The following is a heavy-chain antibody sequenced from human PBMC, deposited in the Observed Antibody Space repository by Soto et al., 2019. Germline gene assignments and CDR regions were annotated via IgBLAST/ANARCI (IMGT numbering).Heavy chain of an antibody. Sequence: GASVKLSCKASGCTFSSYTISWVRQAPGQGLEWMGRIIPILGIANYAQKFQGRVTITADKSTSTAYMELSSLRSEDTAVYYCASGAGYYYDSSGYYYGFLYYWGQGTLVTVSS. D-gene: IGHD3-22*01. V-gene: IGHV1-69*02. CDR2: IIPILGIA. CDR3: ASGAGYYYDSSGYYYGFLYY. J-gene: IGHJ4*02. CDR1: GCTFSSYT.